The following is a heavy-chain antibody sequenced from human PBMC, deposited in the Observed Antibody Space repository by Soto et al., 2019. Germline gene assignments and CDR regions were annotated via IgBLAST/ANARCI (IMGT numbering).Heavy chain of an antibody. J-gene: IGHJ6*02. D-gene: IGHD3-22*01. CDR1: GYTFTGYY. Sequence: SVKVSCKASGYTFTGYYMHWVRQAPGQGLEWMGWINPNSGGTNYAQKFQGRVTMTRDTSISTAYMELSRLGSDDTAVYYCARTWSSWLRRASYGMDVWGQGPTVTVSS. V-gene: IGHV1-2*02. CDR2: INPNSGGT. CDR3: ARTWSSWLRRASYGMDV.